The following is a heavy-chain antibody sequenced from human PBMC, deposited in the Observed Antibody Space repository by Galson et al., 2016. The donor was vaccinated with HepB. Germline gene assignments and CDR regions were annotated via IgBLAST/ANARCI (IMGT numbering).Heavy chain of an antibody. D-gene: IGHD3-10*01. J-gene: IGHJ6*02. Sequence: SVKVSCKASGYTFTTYGLSWVRQAPGQGLEWMGWISPYNGNTKYAQNFQGRVTMTTDTSTSTAYMELRGLRSDDTAVYYCARKDGEAAQNYYYQQYGMDGWGRGITVSVSS. V-gene: IGHV1-18*01. CDR1: GYTFTTYG. CDR2: ISPYNGNT. CDR3: ARKDGEAAQNYYYQQYGMDG.